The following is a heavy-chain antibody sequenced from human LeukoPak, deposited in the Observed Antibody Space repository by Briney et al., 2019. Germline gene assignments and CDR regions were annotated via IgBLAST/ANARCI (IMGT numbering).Heavy chain of an antibody. CDR3: ARTAAAGTSRWFDP. V-gene: IGHV4-4*07. CDR2: ISGSGTT. D-gene: IGHD6-13*01. J-gene: IGHJ5*02. CDR1: GGSIRRFY. Sequence: SETLSLTCTVSGGSIRRFYWSWIRQPAGKALEWIGRISGSGTTNYNPSLKSRVTMSVDTSKNQFSLKLSSVAAADTAVYYCARTAAAGTSRWFDPWGQGTLVTVSS.